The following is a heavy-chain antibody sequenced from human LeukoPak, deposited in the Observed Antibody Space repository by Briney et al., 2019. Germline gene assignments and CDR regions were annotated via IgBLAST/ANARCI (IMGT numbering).Heavy chain of an antibody. CDR2: ISGDGSAT. CDR3: TRSPSLGGSYWGFDY. Sequence: GGSLRLSCAASGFTFSNSYMEWVRQAPGRGLMWVSRISGDGSATAYAGSVKGRFTVSRDNAKNTLYLQMNSLRADDTAVYYCTRSPSLGGSYWGFDYWGQGTLLTVSS. V-gene: IGHV3-74*01. J-gene: IGHJ4*02. D-gene: IGHD1-26*01. CDR1: GFTFSNSY.